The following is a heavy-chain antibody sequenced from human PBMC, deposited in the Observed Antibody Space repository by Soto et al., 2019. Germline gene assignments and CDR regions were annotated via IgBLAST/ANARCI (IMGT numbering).Heavy chain of an antibody. J-gene: IGHJ3*01. CDR2: ITTGGNA. CDR3: VRVNADAYDV. CDR1: GFSFSNHC. V-gene: IGHV3-13*01. Sequence: GGSLRLSCAASGFSFSNHCMHWVRQPKGKGLEWVSGITTGGNAYFADSVKGRFSISRENAKNSFYLQTSSLRAEDTAMYYCVRVNADAYDVWGQGTMVTVSS.